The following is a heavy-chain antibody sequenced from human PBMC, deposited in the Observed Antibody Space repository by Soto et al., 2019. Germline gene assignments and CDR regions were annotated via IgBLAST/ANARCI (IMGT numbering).Heavy chain of an antibody. CDR2: ISYDGGNK. D-gene: IGHD3-10*01. CDR1: GITFSTYA. CDR3: SRDYYGRSCHSQSSVF. J-gene: IGHJ4*02. V-gene: IGHV3-30-3*01. Sequence: GGSLRLSCAASGITFSTYAMHWVRQAPGKGLEWVAVISYDGGNKYYADSVKGRFTISRDNSKNALSLQMNSLRAEDTAVYYCSRDYYGRSCHSQSSVFRGQGNLV.